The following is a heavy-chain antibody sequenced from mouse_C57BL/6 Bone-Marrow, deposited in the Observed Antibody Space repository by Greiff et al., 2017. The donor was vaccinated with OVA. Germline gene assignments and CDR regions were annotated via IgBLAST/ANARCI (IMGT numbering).Heavy chain of an antibody. CDR1: GFNITDDY. J-gene: IGHJ4*01. CDR3: TTPYYYGSNYYAMDY. CDR2: IDPENGDT. V-gene: IGHV14-4*01. D-gene: IGHD1-1*01. Sequence: VQLQQSGAELVRPGASVKLSCTASGFNITDDYMHWVKQRPEQGLEWIGWIDPENGDTEYASKFQGKATITADTSSNTAYLQLSSLTSEDTAVYYCTTPYYYGSNYYAMDYWGQGTSVTVSS.